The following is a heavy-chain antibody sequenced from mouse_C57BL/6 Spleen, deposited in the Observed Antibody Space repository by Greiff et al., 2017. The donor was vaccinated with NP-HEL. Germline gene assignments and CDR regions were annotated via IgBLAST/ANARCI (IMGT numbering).Heavy chain of an antibody. D-gene: IGHD1-1*01. CDR1: GYTFTSYW. CDR3: GRGGDYGPFDY. J-gene: IGHJ2*01. CDR2: IDPSDSET. Sequence: VKLQQPGAELVRPGSSVKLSCKASGYTFTSYWMHWVKQRPIQGLEWIGNIDPSDSETHYNQKFKDKATLTVDKSSSTAYMQLSSLTSEDSAVYYCGRGGDYGPFDYWGQGTTLTVSS. V-gene: IGHV1-52*01.